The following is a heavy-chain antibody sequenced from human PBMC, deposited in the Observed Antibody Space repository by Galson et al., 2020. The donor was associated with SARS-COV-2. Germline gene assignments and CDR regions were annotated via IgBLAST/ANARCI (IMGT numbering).Heavy chain of an antibody. CDR2: INHSGST. Sequence: SETLSLTCAVYGGSFSGYYWSWIRQPPGKGLEWIGEINHSGSTNYNPSLKSRVTISVDTSKNQFSLKLSSVTAADTAVYYCARGVTGLDSVHYYYGMDVWGQGTTVTVSS. V-gene: IGHV4-34*01. CDR1: GGSFSGYY. J-gene: IGHJ6*02. D-gene: IGHD2-8*02. CDR3: ARGVTGLDSVHYYYGMDV.